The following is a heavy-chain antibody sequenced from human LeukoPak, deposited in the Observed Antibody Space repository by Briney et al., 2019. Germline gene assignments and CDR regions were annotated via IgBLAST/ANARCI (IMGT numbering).Heavy chain of an antibody. D-gene: IGHD2-2*01. CDR3: ARLGYCSSTSCFP. V-gene: IGHV4-38-2*01. CDR1: GYSISSGYY. J-gene: IGHJ5*02. Sequence: PSETLSLTCAVSGYSISSGYYWGWIRQPPGKGLEWIGGIYHSGSTYYNPSLKSRVTISVDTSKNQFSLKLSSVTAADTAVYYCARLGYCSSTSCFPWGQGTLVTVSS. CDR2: IYHSGST.